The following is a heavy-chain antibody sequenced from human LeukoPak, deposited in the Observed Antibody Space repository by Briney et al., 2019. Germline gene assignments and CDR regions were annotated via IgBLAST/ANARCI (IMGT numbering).Heavy chain of an antibody. D-gene: IGHD2-8*01. J-gene: IGHJ4*02. V-gene: IGHV4-61*02. CDR2: IYTSGST. Sequence: SETLSLTCTVSGGSISSGSYYWGWIRQPAGRGLEWIVRIYTSGSTNYNPSLKSRVTISVDTSKNQFSLKLSSVAAADTAVYYFAGKPRYCTNGVCTDYLGQGTLVTVSS. CDR3: AGKPRYCTNGVCTDY. CDR1: GGSISSGSYY.